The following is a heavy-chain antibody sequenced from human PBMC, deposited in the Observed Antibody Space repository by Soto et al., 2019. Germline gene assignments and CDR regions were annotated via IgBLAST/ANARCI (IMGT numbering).Heavy chain of an antibody. CDR3: ARREIQGPIDY. V-gene: IGHV4-28*01. CDR2: IYYSGTT. Sequence: QVQLQESGPGLVKPSDTLSLTCAVSGYSISSSNWWGWIRQPPGKGLEWVGSIYYSGTTYYNPSLKSRDTMSAXTSKNQFSLKLTSVTAVDTAVYYCARREIQGPIDYWGQGTLVTVSS. CDR1: GYSISSSNW. J-gene: IGHJ4*02. D-gene: IGHD1-26*01.